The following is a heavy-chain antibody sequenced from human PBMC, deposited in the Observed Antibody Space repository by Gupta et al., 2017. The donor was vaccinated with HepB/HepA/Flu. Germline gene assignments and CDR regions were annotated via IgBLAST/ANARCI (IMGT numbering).Heavy chain of an antibody. CDR2: IRSKAYGGTT. CDR3: TRKGYGDYEDYYYGMDV. D-gene: IGHD4-17*01. Sequence: PGRSLRLSCTASGFTFGDYAMSWVRQAPGKGLEWVGFIRSKAYGGTTEYAASVKGRFTISRDDSKSIAYLQMNSLKTEDTAVYYCTRKGYGDYEDYYYGMDVWGQGTTVTVSS. CDR1: GFTFGDYA. V-gene: IGHV3-49*04. J-gene: IGHJ6*02.